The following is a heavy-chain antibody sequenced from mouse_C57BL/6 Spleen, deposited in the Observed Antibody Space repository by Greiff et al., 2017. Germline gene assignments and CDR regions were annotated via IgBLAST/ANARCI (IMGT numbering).Heavy chain of an antibody. Sequence: QVQLKESGPGLVAPSQSLSITCTVSGFSLTSYAISWVRQPPGKGLEWLGVIWTGGGTKYNSALKSRLSISKDNSKSQVFLKMNRLQTDDTARYYCARRDYDDVSFAYWGQGTLVTVSA. CDR3: ARRDYDDVSFAY. J-gene: IGHJ3*01. CDR2: IWTGGGT. CDR1: GFSLTSYA. V-gene: IGHV2-9-1*01. D-gene: IGHD2-4*01.